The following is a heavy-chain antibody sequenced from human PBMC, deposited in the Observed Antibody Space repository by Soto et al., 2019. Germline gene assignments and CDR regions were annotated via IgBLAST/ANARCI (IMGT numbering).Heavy chain of an antibody. Sequence: QVQLVQSGAEVKKPGSSVKVSCKASGGTFSSYAISWVRQAPGQGLEWMGGIIPIFGTANYAQKFQGRVTITADDSPSTAYLELSRLRSEHTAVYYCAGVYYSISSHPAYYYYCMDVWGQGPTVTLSS. CDR1: GGTFSSYA. D-gene: IGHD6-6*01. CDR2: IIPIFGTA. J-gene: IGHJ6*02. V-gene: IGHV1-69*12. CDR3: AGVYYSISSHPAYYYYCMDV.